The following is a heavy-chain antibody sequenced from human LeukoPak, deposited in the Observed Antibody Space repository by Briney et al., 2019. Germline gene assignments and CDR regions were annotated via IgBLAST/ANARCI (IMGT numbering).Heavy chain of an antibody. CDR3: ARVGATTDYYYYGMDV. Sequence: SETLSLTYTVSGGSISSYYWSWIRQPAGKGLEWIGRIYSSGSTNYNPSLKSRVTMSVDTSKNQFSLKLSSVTAADTAVYYCARVGATTDYYYYGMDVWGQGTTVTVSS. D-gene: IGHD1-26*01. CDR1: GGSISSYY. J-gene: IGHJ6*02. V-gene: IGHV4-4*07. CDR2: IYSSGST.